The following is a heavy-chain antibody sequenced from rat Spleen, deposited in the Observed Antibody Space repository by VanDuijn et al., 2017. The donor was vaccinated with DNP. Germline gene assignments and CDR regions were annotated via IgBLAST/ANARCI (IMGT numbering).Heavy chain of an antibody. Sequence: EVQLVESGGGLVQPGRSLKIFCAASGFTFGDYAMAWVRQAPKKGLEWVATISYDGGSTYYGDSVKGRFTISRDNAKSILYLQMNSLRSEDMATYYCARRRRPYWYFDFWGPGTMVTVSS. CDR2: ISYDGGST. D-gene: IGHD4-2*01. CDR3: ARRRRPYWYFDF. V-gene: IGHV5-17*01. J-gene: IGHJ1*01. CDR1: GFTFGDYA.